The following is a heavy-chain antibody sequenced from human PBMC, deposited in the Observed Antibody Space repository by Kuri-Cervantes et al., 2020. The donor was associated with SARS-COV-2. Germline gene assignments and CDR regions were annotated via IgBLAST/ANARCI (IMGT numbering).Heavy chain of an antibody. CDR3: ARRKLGYCSGGSCYEKGWFDP. D-gene: IGHD2-15*01. J-gene: IGHJ5*02. V-gene: IGHV4-30-4*01. CDR2: IYYSGST. Sequence: SETLSLTCTVSGGSISSGDYYWSWIRQPPGKGLEWIGYIYYSGSTYYNPSLKSRVTISVDTSKNQFSLKLSSVTAADTAVYYCARRKLGYCSGGSCYEKGWFDPWAQGTLVTVSS. CDR1: GGSISSGDYY.